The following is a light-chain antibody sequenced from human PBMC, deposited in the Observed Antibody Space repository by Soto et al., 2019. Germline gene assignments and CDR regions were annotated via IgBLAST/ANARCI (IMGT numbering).Light chain of an antibody. CDR1: SSDVGGYNY. V-gene: IGLV2-8*01. J-gene: IGLJ3*02. Sequence: QSALTQPPSASGSPGQSVAISCTGTSSDVGGYNYVSWYQPNPGKAPKLMIYEVSRRPSGVSDRFSGSKSGNTASLSVSGLQAEDEADDYCSSYSGSSNWVFGGGTKLTVL. CDR2: EVS. CDR3: SSYSGSSNWV.